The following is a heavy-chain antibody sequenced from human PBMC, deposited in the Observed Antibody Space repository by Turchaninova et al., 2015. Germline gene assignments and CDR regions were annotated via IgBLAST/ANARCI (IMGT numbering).Heavy chain of an antibody. J-gene: IGHJ4*02. Sequence: EVQLVVSGGNFVQHGGWLGSSCAVSGFTCSREQINWFHQSSGGCLECVSNSSSSGETKFHADSVKGLFSISRNNAKNSLDLQMNSLRAEDTAVYYCARGNNGLTDYWGQGTLVTVSS. V-gene: IGHV3-48*03. CDR3: ARGNNGLTDY. CDR2: SSSSGETK. D-gene: IGHD1/OR15-1a*01. CDR1: GFTCSREQ.